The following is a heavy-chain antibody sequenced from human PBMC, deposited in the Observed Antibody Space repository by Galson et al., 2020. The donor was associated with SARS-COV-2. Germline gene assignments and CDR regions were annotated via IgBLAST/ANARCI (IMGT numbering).Heavy chain of an antibody. J-gene: IGHJ6*03. CDR3: ARDGLGYCSSTSCYTGDFYYYYMDV. Sequence: QLGESLKISCAASGFTFSSYAMHWVRQAPGKGLEWVAVISYDGSNKYYADSVKGRFTISRDNSKNTLYLQMNSPRAEDTAVYYCARDGLGYCSSTSCYTGDFYYYYMDVWGKGTTVTVSS. V-gene: IGHV3-30*04. CDR2: ISYDGSNK. D-gene: IGHD2-2*02. CDR1: GFTFSSYA.